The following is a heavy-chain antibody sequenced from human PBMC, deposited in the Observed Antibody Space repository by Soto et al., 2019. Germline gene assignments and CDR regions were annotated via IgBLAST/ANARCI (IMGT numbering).Heavy chain of an antibody. Sequence: QVQLQESGPGLVKPSETLSLTCTASGGSISSYYWSWIRQPPGKGLEWIGYIYSSGSTNYNPSLKSRVTISVDTSKNQFSLKLSSVTAADTAVYYCARKPTGKGAFDIWGQGTMVTVSS. J-gene: IGHJ3*02. CDR3: ARKPTGKGAFDI. CDR1: GGSISSYY. D-gene: IGHD3-9*01. CDR2: IYSSGST. V-gene: IGHV4-59*01.